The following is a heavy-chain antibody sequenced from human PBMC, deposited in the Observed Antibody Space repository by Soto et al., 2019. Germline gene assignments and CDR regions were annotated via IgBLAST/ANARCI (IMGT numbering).Heavy chain of an antibody. J-gene: IGHJ4*02. V-gene: IGHV3-30*18. CDR1: GFTFSSYG. CDR3: AKESGWYAKLAY. CDR2: ISYDGSNK. Sequence: GGSLRLSCAASGFTFSSYGMHWVRQAPGKGLEWVAVISYDGSNKYYADSVKGRFTISRDNSKNTLYLQMNSLRAEDTAVYYCAKESGWYAKLAYWGQGTLVTVSS. D-gene: IGHD6-19*01.